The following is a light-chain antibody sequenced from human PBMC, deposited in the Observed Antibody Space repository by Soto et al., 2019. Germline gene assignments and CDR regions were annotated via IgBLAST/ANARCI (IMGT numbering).Light chain of an antibody. V-gene: IGLV2-14*03. CDR2: DVA. CDR1: SSDVGGSNF. CDR3: VSYTSSTTYV. Sequence: QSALTQPASVSDSPGQSITISCTGTSSDVGGSNFVSWYQQHPGKPPKLIIYDVANRPSGVSHRFSGSKSGSTASLIISRLQTEDEADYYCVSYTSSTTYVFGTGTKLTVL. J-gene: IGLJ1*01.